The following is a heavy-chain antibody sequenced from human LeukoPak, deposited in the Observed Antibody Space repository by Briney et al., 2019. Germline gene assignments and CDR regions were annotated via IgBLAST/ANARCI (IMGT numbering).Heavy chain of an antibody. Sequence: SETLSLNCTVSGGAVSSSRHSWPWVRQPPGKGLEWIGILYYNGRTFYNPYLKSRVTISVDTSKNQFTLKLSSVTAADFAVYYCATGKVFPTYDFWSGPIDYWGQGTLVTVSS. J-gene: IGHJ4*02. D-gene: IGHD3-3*01. V-gene: IGHV4-39*06. CDR1: GGAVSSSRHS. CDR2: LYYNGRT. CDR3: ATGKVFPTYDFWSGPIDY.